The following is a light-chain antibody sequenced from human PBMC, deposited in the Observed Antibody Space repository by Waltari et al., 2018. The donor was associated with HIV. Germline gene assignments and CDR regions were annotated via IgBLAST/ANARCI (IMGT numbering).Light chain of an antibody. CDR2: KDS. Sequence: SSDLTQPPSVSVSPGQTARIPCSGATLSSKDTSWYPQKPGQAPTLVIFKDSERPSRIPERFSGSISGTTVTLTISEVQTEDEADYYCQSADHSDSCVFGTGTTLTVL. CDR1: TLSSKD. CDR3: QSADHSDSCV. J-gene: IGLJ1*01. V-gene: IGLV3-25*03.